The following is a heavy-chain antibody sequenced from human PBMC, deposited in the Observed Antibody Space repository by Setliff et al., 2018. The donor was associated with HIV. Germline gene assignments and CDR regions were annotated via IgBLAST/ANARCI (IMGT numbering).Heavy chain of an antibody. V-gene: IGHV4-39*01. CDR2: FHYSGST. CDR1: GGSIXXXSDY. D-gene: IGHD3-22*01. CDR3: ARPPATWYYYDSSGYNDAFDI. Sequence: SETLSLTCNVSGGSIXXXSDYWGWIRQPPGKGLEWIGSFHYSGSTYYNPSLKSRVTISVDTSKNQFSLKLSSVTAADTAVYYCARPPATWYYYDSSGYNDAFDIWGQGTMVTVSS. J-gene: IGHJ3*02.